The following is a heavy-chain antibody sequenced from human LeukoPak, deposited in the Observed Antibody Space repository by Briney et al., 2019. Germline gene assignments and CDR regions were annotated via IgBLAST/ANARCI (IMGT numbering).Heavy chain of an antibody. CDR2: IDAAGDT. CDR1: GFTFSNYD. CDR3: ARESRDSSEAFDI. V-gene: IGHV3-13*01. Sequence: GGSLRLSCAAAGFTFSNYDMHWVRQPSGRGLEWVSAIDAAGDTNYPDSVKGRIAISRENAKNSLYLQMNSLRVGDTAVYYCARESRDSSEAFDIWGQGTMVTVSS. J-gene: IGHJ3*02. D-gene: IGHD3-22*01.